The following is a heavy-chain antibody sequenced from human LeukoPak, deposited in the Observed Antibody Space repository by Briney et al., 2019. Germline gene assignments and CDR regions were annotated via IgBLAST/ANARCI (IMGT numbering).Heavy chain of an antibody. Sequence: SETLSLTCTVSGGSITRFYWSWIRQPPGKGLEWIGYIYDIGTTNYNPSLKTRVTMSVDTSNNQFSLKLSSVTAADTAVYYCATGVHGITAAGDYYFDYWGQGTLVTVSS. J-gene: IGHJ4*02. CDR3: ATGVHGITAAGDYYFDY. CDR1: GGSITRFY. CDR2: IYDIGTT. D-gene: IGHD6-13*01. V-gene: IGHV4-59*03.